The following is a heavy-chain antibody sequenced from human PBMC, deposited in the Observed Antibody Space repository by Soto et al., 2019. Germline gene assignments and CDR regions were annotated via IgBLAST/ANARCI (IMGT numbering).Heavy chain of an antibody. J-gene: IGHJ3*02. CDR2: MSHSGGT. Sequence: QVQLQQWGAGLLKPSETLSLTCAVYGEFGSSGNYSWSWIRQPPGKGLAWMGEMSHSGGTHFNPSLKSRVIISVDTSKNQFSLKMSSVTAADTALYYCARVERGTATTVVDAFDIWGPGTMVTVSS. CDR3: ARVERGTATTVVDAFDI. CDR1: GEFGSSGNYS. V-gene: IGHV4-34*01. D-gene: IGHD1-1*01.